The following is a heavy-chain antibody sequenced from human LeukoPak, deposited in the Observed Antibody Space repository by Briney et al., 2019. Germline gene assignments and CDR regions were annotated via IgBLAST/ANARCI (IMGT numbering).Heavy chain of an antibody. V-gene: IGHV1-18*04. CDR2: ISAYNGNT. J-gene: IGHJ6*02. CDR3: ARDAYSSGWYGDYYYGMDV. Sequence: GASVKVSCKASGYTFTSYYMHWVRQAPGQGLEWMGWISAYNGNTNYAQKLQGRVAMTTDTSTSTAYMELRSLRSDDTAVYYCARDAYSSGWYGDYYYGMDVWGQGTTVTVSS. CDR1: GYTFTSYY. D-gene: IGHD6-19*01.